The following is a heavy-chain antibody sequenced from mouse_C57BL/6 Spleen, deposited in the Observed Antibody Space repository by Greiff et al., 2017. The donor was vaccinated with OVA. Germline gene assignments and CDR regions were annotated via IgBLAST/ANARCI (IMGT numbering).Heavy chain of an antibody. D-gene: IGHD3-2*02. Sequence: QVQLKQPGAELVRPGSSVKLSCKASGYTFTSYWMDWVKQRPGQGLEWIGNIYPSDSETHYNQKFKDKATLTVDKSSSTAYMQLSSLTSEDSAVYYCARRGQLRPFDYWGQGTTLTVSS. CDR2: IYPSDSET. V-gene: IGHV1-61*01. CDR3: ARRGQLRPFDY. CDR1: GYTFTSYW. J-gene: IGHJ2*01.